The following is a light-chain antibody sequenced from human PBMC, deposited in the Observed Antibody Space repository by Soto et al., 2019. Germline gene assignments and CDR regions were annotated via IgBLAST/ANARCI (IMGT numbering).Light chain of an antibody. CDR2: DAS. Sequence: ELVLTQSPATLSLSPGERATLSCRASQSVSYSLAWYQQKPGQAPRLLIYDASNRATGIPARFSGSGSGTDFTLTISSLEPEDFVVYYCQQGNNWEWTFGQGTKVEIK. CDR3: QQGNNWEWT. V-gene: IGKV3-11*01. J-gene: IGKJ1*01. CDR1: QSVSYS.